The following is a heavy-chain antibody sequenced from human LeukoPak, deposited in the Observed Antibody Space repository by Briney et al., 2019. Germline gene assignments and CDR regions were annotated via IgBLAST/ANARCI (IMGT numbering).Heavy chain of an antibody. D-gene: IGHD1-1*01. J-gene: IGHJ6*03. V-gene: IGHV4-4*07. CDR1: GFTFSDYY. CDR2: IYTSGST. CDR3: ARVLGVRDTTGPYYYYYMDV. Sequence: LRLSCAASGFTFSDYYMSWIRQPAGKGLEWIGRIYTSGSTNYNPSLKSRVTISVDTSKNQSSLKLSSVTAADTAVYYCARVLGVRDTTGPYYYYYMDVWGKGTTVTISS.